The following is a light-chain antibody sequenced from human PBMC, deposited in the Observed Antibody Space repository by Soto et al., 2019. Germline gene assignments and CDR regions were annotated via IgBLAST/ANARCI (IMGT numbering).Light chain of an antibody. CDR1: NSDVGGYNY. Sequence: QSVLTQPASVSGSPGQSITISCTGTNSDVGGYNYVSWYQQHPGKAPKFMIYDVSSRPSGVSDRFSGSKSGNTASLTISGLQAEDEVDYYCSSYTTSNTRQIVFGTGTKLTVL. J-gene: IGLJ1*01. CDR2: DVS. CDR3: SSYTTSNTRQIV. V-gene: IGLV2-14*01.